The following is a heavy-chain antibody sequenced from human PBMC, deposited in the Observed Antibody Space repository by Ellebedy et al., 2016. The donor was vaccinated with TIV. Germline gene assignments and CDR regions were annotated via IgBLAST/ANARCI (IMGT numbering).Heavy chain of an antibody. D-gene: IGHD4-23*01. CDR3: ARDMGSYGGNTDFQH. J-gene: IGHJ1*01. V-gene: IGHV3-33*01. Sequence: GGSLRLSXAASGFPFSSYGMHWVRQAPGKGLEWVALVWYDGSTQYYADSVQGRFTISRDNSKNTMYLQMNSLRAEDTAVYYCARDMGSYGGNTDFQHWGQGTLVTVSS. CDR1: GFPFSSYG. CDR2: VWYDGSTQ.